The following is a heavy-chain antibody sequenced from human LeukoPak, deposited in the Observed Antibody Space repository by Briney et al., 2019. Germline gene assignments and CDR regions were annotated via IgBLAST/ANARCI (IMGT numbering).Heavy chain of an antibody. CDR1: GFTFSSYW. J-gene: IGHJ4*02. Sequence: GGSLRLSCAASGFTFSSYWMSWVRQAPGKGLEWVANIKKDGSEKYYVDSVKGRFTISRDNANNSMYLQMNSLRAEDTAVYYCARDQRYCSSSSCPWEPFDYWGQGTLVTVSS. V-gene: IGHV3-7*05. D-gene: IGHD2-2*01. CDR3: ARDQRYCSSSSCPWEPFDY. CDR2: IKKDGSEK.